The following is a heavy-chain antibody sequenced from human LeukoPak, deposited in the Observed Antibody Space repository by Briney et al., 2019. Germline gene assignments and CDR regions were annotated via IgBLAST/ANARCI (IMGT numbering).Heavy chain of an antibody. CDR3: ARTYYDILTGYNPYFDY. Sequence: PEGSLRLSCAASGFTFSSYSMNWVRQAPGKGLEWVSSITASSTAIYSADSVKGRFTISRDNAKNFLYLQMNSLRAEDTAVYYCARTYYDILTGYNPYFDYWGQGILVTVSS. D-gene: IGHD3-9*01. V-gene: IGHV3-21*01. CDR1: GFTFSSYS. J-gene: IGHJ4*02. CDR2: ITASSTAI.